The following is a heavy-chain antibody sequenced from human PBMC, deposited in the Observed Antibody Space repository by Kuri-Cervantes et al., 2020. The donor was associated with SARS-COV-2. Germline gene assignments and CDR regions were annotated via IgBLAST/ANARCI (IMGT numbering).Heavy chain of an antibody. Sequence: GESLKISCAASGFTFSSYAMSWVRQAPGKGLEWVSAISGSGGSTYYADSVKGRFTISRDNSKNTLYLQMNSLRAEDTAVYYRAKPKPTFIVVPAASYYYMDVWGKGTTVTVSS. V-gene: IGHV3-23*01. CDR2: ISGSGGST. CDR3: AKPKPTFIVVPAASYYYMDV. CDR1: GFTFSSYA. J-gene: IGHJ6*03. D-gene: IGHD2-2*01.